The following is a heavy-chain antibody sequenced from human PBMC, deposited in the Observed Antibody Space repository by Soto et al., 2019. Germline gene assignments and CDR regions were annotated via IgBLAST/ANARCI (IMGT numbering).Heavy chain of an antibody. J-gene: IGHJ4*02. CDR2: IYLSDSDT. D-gene: IGHD6-19*01. CDR3: ARYSSGWPYYFDY. CDR1: GYIFTSYW. Sequence: PGESLKISCNGSGYIFTSYWIAWVRQMPGKGLEWMGIIYLSDSDTRYSPSFQGRVTISADKSISTAYLQWSSLKASDTAMYYCARYSSGWPYYFDYWGQGTLVTVSS. V-gene: IGHV5-51*01.